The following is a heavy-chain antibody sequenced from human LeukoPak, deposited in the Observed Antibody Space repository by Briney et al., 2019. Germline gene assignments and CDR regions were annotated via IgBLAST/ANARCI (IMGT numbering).Heavy chain of an antibody. J-gene: IGHJ4*02. CDR1: GGSISSYN. V-gene: IGHV4-59*08. D-gene: IGHD2-15*01. Sequence: SETLSLTCTVSGGSISSYNWSWIRQPPGKGLEWIGYIYYSGSTNYNPSLKSRVTISVDTSKNQFSLRLTSVTAADTAVYYCARHPFATPFDHWGRGTLVTVSS. CDR2: IYYSGST. CDR3: ARHPFATPFDH.